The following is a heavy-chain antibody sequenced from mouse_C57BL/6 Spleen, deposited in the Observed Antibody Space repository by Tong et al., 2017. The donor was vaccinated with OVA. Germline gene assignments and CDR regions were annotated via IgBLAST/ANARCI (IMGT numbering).Heavy chain of an antibody. CDR2: INPGSGGT. CDR3: ANGNYVFAY. D-gene: IGHD2-1*01. V-gene: IGHV1-54*01. Sequence: VQLQQSGAELVRPGTSVKVSCKASGYAFTNYLIEWVKQRPGQGLEWIGVINPGSGGTNYNEKFKGKATLTADKSSSTAYMQLSSLTSDDSAVYFCANGNYVFAYWGQGTLVTVSA. J-gene: IGHJ3*01. CDR1: GYAFTNYL.